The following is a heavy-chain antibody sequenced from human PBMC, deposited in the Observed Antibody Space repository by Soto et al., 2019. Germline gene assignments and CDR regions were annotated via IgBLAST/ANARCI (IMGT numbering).Heavy chain of an antibody. J-gene: IGHJ4*02. Sequence: EVQLVESGGGLVQPGESLRLSCAAPGFTFSSYWMHWVRQAPGKGLVWVSRINSDGSSTSYAGSVKGRFTISRDNAKNTLYLQMNSLRAEDTAVYYCVRTSLVVAAATREAYWGQGTLVTVSS. CDR3: VRTSLVVAAATREAY. CDR1: GFTFSSYW. V-gene: IGHV3-74*01. CDR2: INSDGSST. D-gene: IGHD2-15*01.